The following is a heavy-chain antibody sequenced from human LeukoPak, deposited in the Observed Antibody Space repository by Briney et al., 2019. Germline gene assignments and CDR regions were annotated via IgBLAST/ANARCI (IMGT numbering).Heavy chain of an antibody. CDR3: TTDGDYFYCSGGSCYSGLSGGY. V-gene: IGHV3-11*04. J-gene: IGHJ4*02. CDR2: ISSSGTTQ. Sequence: GGSLRLSCAASGVNFGDFYMSWIRQAPGRGLEWLSEISSSGTTQYYADSVKGRFTISRDNVKSSLYLQMNSLRVEDTAVYYCTTDGDYFYCSGGSCYSGLSGGYWGQGTLVTVSS. D-gene: IGHD2-15*01. CDR1: GVNFGDFY.